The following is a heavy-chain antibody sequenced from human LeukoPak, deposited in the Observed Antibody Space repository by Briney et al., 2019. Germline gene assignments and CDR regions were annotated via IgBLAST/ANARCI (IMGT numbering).Heavy chain of an antibody. CDR1: GYTFTSYY. CDR2: INPSGGDT. V-gene: IGHV1-46*01. J-gene: IGHJ6*02. CDR3: ARGCRVVPGVHNVGMTSYYNGMDV. D-gene: IGHD2-2*01. Sequence: ASVKVSCKPSGYTFTSYYMHWVRQAPGQGLEWMGIINPSGGDTSYAQRFQGRVTATRDPSTSTVYMEVVSLRPEDTAVYYCARGCRVVPGVHNVGMTSYYNGMDVWGQGTTVTVSS.